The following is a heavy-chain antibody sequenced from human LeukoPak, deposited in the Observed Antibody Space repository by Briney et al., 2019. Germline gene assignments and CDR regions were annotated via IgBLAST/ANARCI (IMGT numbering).Heavy chain of an antibody. Sequence: SETLSLTCTVSGGSISSHYWSWIRQPAGKGLEWIGRIHSSGSTNYNPSLKSRVTMSLDTSKKQFSLKLSSVTAADSAVYYCARIAARPLGFDYWGQGTLVTVSS. CDR1: GGSISSHY. V-gene: IGHV4-4*07. J-gene: IGHJ4*02. CDR2: IHSSGST. CDR3: ARIAARPLGFDY. D-gene: IGHD6-6*01.